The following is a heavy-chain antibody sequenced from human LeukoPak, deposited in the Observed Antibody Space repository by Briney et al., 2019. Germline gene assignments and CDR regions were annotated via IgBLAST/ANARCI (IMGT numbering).Heavy chain of an antibody. Sequence: GGSLRLSCAASGFNFSSYGMHWVRQAPGKGLEWVAVISYDGSNKYYADSVKGRFTISRDNSKNTLYLQMNSLRAEDTAVYYCAKVEGANNYWGQGTLVTVSS. D-gene: IGHD3-16*01. J-gene: IGHJ4*02. CDR1: GFNFSSYG. CDR3: AKVEGANNY. V-gene: IGHV3-30*18. CDR2: ISYDGSNK.